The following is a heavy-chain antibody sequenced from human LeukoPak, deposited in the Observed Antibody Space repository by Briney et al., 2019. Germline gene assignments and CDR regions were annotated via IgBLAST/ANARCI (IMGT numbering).Heavy chain of an antibody. CDR1: GGTFSSYA. D-gene: IGHD3-16*02. CDR3: ARDIPYEVTFGGVTVMGSFVLDY. Sequence: SVKVSCKASGGTFSSYAISWVRQAPGQGLEWMGGIIPIFGTANYAQKFQGRVTITADESTSTAYMELSSLRSEDTAVYYCARDIPYEVTFGGVTVMGSFVLDYWGQGTLVTVSS. CDR2: IIPIFGTA. V-gene: IGHV1-69*13. J-gene: IGHJ4*02.